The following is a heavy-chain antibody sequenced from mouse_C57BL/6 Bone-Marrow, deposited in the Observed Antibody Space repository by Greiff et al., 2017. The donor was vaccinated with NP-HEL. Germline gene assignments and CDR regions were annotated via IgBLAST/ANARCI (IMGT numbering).Heavy chain of an antibody. V-gene: IGHV2-2*01. CDR3: ARGSGTRYFDY. J-gene: IGHJ2*01. CDR1: GFSLTSYG. CDR2: IWRGGST. Sequence: VQLQESGPGLVQPSQSLSITCTVSGFSLTSYGVHWVRPSPGKGLEWLGVIWRGGSTDYNAAFISRLSISKDNSKSQVFFKMNSLQADDTAIYYCARGSGTRYFDYWGQGTTLTVSS. D-gene: IGHD4-1*01.